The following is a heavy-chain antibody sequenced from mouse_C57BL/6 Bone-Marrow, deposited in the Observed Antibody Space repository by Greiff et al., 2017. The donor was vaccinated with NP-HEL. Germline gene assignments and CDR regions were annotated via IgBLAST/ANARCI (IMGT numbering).Heavy chain of an antibody. Sequence: VQLQQSGPELVKPGASVKISCKASGYAFSSSWMNWVKQRPGQGLEWIGRIYPGDGDTNYNGKFKGKATLTADKSSSTAYMQLSSLTSEDSAIYFSARGGTRDYWGQGTTLTVSS. CDR2: IYPGDGDT. D-gene: IGHD3-3*01. CDR3: ARGGTRDY. V-gene: IGHV1-82*01. CDR1: GYAFSSSW. J-gene: IGHJ2*01.